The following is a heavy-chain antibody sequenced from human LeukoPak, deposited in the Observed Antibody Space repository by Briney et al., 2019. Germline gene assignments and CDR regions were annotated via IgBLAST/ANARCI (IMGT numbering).Heavy chain of an antibody. CDR3: ARDSADCSGGSCYSAEYFQH. CDR1: GYTFTSYG. V-gene: IGHV1-18*01. D-gene: IGHD2-15*01. CDR2: ISAYNGNT. J-gene: IGHJ1*01. Sequence: ASVKVSCKASGYTFTSYGITWVRQAPGQGLEWMGWISAYNGNTNYAQKLQGRVTMTTDTSTSTAYMELRSLRSDDTAVYYCARDSADCSGGSCYSAEYFQHWGQGTLVTVSS.